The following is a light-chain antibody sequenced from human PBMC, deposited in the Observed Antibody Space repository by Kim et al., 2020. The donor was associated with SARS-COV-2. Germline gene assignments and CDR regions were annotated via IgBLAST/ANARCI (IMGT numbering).Light chain of an antibody. CDR1: SSDVGGYNY. Sequence: GQSVTISCTGTSSDVGGYNYVSWYQQHPGKAPTLMIYDGSKRPSGVPARFSGSKSGNTASLTISGLQAEDEADYYCCSYAGSYTLVFGGGTQLTVL. CDR2: DGS. J-gene: IGLJ3*02. CDR3: CSYAGSYTLV. V-gene: IGLV2-11*02.